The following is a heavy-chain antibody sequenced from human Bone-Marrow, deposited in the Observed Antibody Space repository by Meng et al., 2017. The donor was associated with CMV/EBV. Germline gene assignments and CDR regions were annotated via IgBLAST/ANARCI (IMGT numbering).Heavy chain of an antibody. CDR1: GGTFSSYA. J-gene: IGHJ5*02. CDR2: IIPILGIA. V-gene: IGHV1-69*10. D-gene: IGHD2-2*01. CDR3: ARGVVVVPAAIGWFDP. Sequence: SVKVSCKASGGTFSSYAISWVRQAPGQGLEWMGGIIPILGIANYAQKFQGRVTITADKSTSTAYMELSSLRSEDTAVYYCARGVVVVPAAIGWFDPWGQGTTVTVSS.